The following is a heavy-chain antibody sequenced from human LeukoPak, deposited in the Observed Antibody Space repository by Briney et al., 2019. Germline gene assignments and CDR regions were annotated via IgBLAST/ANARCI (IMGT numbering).Heavy chain of an antibody. V-gene: IGHV3-11*01. CDR3: ARGSRYGSGSHFDF. CDR2: ISSGGYNI. J-gene: IGHJ4*02. Sequence: GGSLRLSCAASGFTFSDFYMGWIRQAPGKGLECVSYISSGGYNIHYADSVKGRFTISRDDARNSLILQMNSLTAEDTAVFYCARGSRYGSGSHFDFWGQGTLVTVSS. CDR1: GFTFSDFY. D-gene: IGHD3-10*01.